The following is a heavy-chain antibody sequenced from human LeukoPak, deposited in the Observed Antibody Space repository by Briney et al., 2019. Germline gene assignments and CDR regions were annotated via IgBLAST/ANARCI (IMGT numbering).Heavy chain of an antibody. Sequence: KSSETLSLTCAVYGGSFSGYYWSWIRQPPGKGLEWIGEINHSGSTNYNPSLKSRVTISVDTSKNQFSLKLSSVTAADTAVYYCAGGPPAAILEGHYYGMDVWGQGTTVTVSS. CDR2: INHSGST. V-gene: IGHV4-34*01. D-gene: IGHD2-2*02. CDR3: AGGPPAAILEGHYYGMDV. CDR1: GGSFSGYY. J-gene: IGHJ6*02.